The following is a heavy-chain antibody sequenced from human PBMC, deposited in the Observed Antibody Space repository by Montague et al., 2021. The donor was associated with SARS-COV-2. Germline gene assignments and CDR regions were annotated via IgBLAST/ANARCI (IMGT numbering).Heavy chain of an antibody. CDR2: ISSSSSYI. D-gene: IGHD3-3*01. Sequence: SLRLSCAASGFTFSSYSMNWVRQAPGKGLEWVLSISSSSSYIYYADSVKGRFTISRDNAKNSLYLQMNSLRAEDTAVYYCARDSGRYYDFWSGYYNSHYYYYMDVWGKGTTVTVSS. V-gene: IGHV3-21*01. J-gene: IGHJ6*03. CDR1: GFTFSSYS. CDR3: ARDSGRYYDFWSGYYNSHYYYYMDV.